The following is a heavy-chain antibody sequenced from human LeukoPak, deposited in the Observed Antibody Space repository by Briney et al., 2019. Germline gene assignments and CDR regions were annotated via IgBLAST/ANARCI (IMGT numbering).Heavy chain of an antibody. D-gene: IGHD3-3*01. CDR3: ATLGRGYGTNYY. V-gene: IGHV1-46*01. CDR2: INPSGGST. CDR1: GYTFTSYY. J-gene: IGHJ4*02. Sequence: GASVKVSCKASGYTFTSYYMHWVRQAPGQGLEWMGIINPSGGSTSYAQKFQGRVTMTRDMSTSTVYMELSSLRSEDTAVYYCATLGRGYGTNYYLGQGTLVTVSS.